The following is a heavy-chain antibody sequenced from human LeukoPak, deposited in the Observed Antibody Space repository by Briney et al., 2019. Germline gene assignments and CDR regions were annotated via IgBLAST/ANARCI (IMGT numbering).Heavy chain of an antibody. V-gene: IGHV1-2*04. CDR3: ARAHSSGWYRYLGKINYFDY. CDR2: INPNSGAT. J-gene: IGHJ4*02. CDR1: RYTSTGYY. D-gene: IGHD6-19*01. Sequence: ASVNVSRKASRYTSTGYYMHSVPQAPGQGHEWMGWINPNSGATNCAQKFQGWVTMTRDTSISTAYMELSRLRSDDTAVYYCARAHSSGWYRYLGKINYFDYWGQGTLVTVSS.